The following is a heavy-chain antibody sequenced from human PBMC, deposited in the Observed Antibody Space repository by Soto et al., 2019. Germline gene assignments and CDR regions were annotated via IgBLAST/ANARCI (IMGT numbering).Heavy chain of an antibody. CDR1: GFTFSSYG. CDR2: ITYDGSNK. CDR3: AKDWRESLPGDAFDI. V-gene: IGHV3-30*18. J-gene: IGHJ3*02. D-gene: IGHD3-10*01. Sequence: QVQLVESGGGVVQPGRSLRLSCAASGFTFSSYGMHWVRQAPDKGLEWVGVITYDGSNKFYADSVKGRFTISRENSKNTLYLQMNSLRAEDAAVYYCAKDWRESLPGDAFDIWGQGTMVTVSS.